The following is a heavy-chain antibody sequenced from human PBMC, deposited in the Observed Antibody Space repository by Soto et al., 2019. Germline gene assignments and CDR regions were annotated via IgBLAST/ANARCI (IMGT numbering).Heavy chain of an antibody. CDR2: IYSGGST. D-gene: IGHD6-13*01. CDR1: GFTVSSNY. Sequence: EVQLVESGGGLVQPGGSLRLSCAASGFTVSSNYMSWVRQAPGRGLEWVSVIYSGGSTYYADSVKGRFTISRHNSKNTMYPQMNSLRAEDKAVYYRARGYRRSGRHFDYWGQGTLVTVSS. CDR3: ARGYRRSGRHFDY. J-gene: IGHJ4*02. V-gene: IGHV3-53*04.